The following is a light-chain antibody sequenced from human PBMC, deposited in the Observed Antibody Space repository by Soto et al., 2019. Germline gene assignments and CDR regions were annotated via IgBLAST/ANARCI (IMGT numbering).Light chain of an antibody. CDR3: KQYYSTLRT. CDR1: QIVLYSSNNKNY. CDR2: WAS. V-gene: IGKV4-1*01. J-gene: IGKJ4*02. Sequence: DIVMTQSPDSLAVSLGERATINCNSSQIVLYSSNNKNYLAWYQQKPGQPPKLLIYWASTRESGVPDRFSGSGSGKDLTLTISSLQAEDVAVYYCKQYYSTLRTFGRGAKVDIX.